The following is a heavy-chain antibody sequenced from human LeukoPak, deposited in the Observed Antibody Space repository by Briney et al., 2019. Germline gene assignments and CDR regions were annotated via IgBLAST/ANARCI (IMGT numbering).Heavy chain of an antibody. Sequence: SVKVSCKASGGTFSSYAISWVRQAPGQGLEWMGGIIPIFGTANYAQKFQGRVTITTDESTSTAYIELSSLRSEDTAVYYCASNYGRREPFYSYNMDVWGKGTTVTVSS. V-gene: IGHV1-69*05. CDR3: ASNYGRREPFYSYNMDV. J-gene: IGHJ6*03. CDR1: GGTFSSYA. D-gene: IGHD4-23*01. CDR2: IIPIFGTA.